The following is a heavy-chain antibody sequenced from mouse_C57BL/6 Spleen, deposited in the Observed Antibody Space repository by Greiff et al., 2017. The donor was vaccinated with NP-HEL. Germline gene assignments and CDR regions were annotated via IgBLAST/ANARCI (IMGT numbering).Heavy chain of an antibody. D-gene: IGHD1-1*01. J-gene: IGHJ2*01. Sequence: EVQVVESGGGLVKPGGSLKLSCAASGFTFSSYAMSWVRQTPEKRLEWVATISDGGSYTYYPDNVKGRFTISRDNAKNNLYLQMSHLKSEDTAMYYCARSPYITTVVASYYFDYWGQGTTLTVSS. V-gene: IGHV5-4*01. CDR2: ISDGGSYT. CDR3: ARSPYITTVVASYYFDY. CDR1: GFTFSSYA.